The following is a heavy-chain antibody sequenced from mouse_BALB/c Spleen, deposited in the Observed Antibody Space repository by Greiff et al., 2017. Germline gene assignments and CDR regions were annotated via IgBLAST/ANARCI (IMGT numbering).Heavy chain of an antibody. CDR1: GFTFSDFY. CDR3: ARDAGYGNDYYAMDD. D-gene: IGHD2-10*02. J-gene: IGHJ4*01. CDR2: SRNKANDYTT. V-gene: IGHV7-1*02. Sequence: EVKLVESGGGLVQPGGSLRLSCATSGFTFSDFYMEWVRQPPGKRLEWIAASRNKANDYTTEYSASVKGRFIVSRDTSQSILYLQMNALRAEDTAIYYCARDAGYGNDYYAMDDWGQGTSVTVSS.